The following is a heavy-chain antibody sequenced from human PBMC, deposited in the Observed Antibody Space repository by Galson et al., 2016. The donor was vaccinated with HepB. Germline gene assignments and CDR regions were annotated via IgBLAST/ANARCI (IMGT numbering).Heavy chain of an antibody. J-gene: IGHJ3*02. CDR3: ARQHSGARDALDI. V-gene: IGHV5-51*01. Sequence: QSGAEVKKPGESLKISCKGSGYSFTTYWIGWVRQMPGKGLEWMGIIYPGDSGTSYSQSFQGQVTFSADRSISTACLQGGSLKASDTAVYYCARQHSGARDALDIWGQGTVVTVSS. D-gene: IGHD6-25*01. CDR1: GYSFTTYW. CDR2: IYPGDSGT.